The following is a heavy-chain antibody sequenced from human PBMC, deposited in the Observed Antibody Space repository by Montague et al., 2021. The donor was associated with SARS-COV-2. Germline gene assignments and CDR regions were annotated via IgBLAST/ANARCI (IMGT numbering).Heavy chain of an antibody. CDR1: GFSLSTSGMR. J-gene: IGHJ4*02. CDR3: ARSYYDILTAYYTPFDY. D-gene: IGHD3-9*01. CDR2: SGWGDEK. Sequence: PALVKPTQTLTLTCTFSGFSLSTSGMRASWIRQPPGKALEWLARSGWGDEKFYSTSLKTRLTISKDTSKNQVVLTMTNMDPVDTATYYCARSYYDILTAYYTPFDYWGQGTLVTVSS. V-gene: IGHV2-70*04.